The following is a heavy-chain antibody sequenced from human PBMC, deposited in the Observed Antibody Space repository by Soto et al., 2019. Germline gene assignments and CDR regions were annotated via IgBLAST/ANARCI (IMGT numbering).Heavy chain of an antibody. CDR3: ARETPVTYGSGSYGFDY. CDR1: GGSFSSYY. Sequence: PSETLSLTCAVYGGSFSSYYWSWIRQPPGKGLEWIGYIYYSGSTNYNPSLKSRVTISVDTSKNQFSLKLSSVTAADTAVYYCARETPVTYGSGSYGFDYWGQGTLVTVSS. J-gene: IGHJ4*02. D-gene: IGHD3-10*01. V-gene: IGHV4-59*01. CDR2: IYYSGST.